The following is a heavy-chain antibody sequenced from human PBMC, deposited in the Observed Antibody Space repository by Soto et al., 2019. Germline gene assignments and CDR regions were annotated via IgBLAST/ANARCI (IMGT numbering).Heavy chain of an antibody. CDR3: ASSASIYCSGGSCSYYDMDV. D-gene: IGHD2-15*01. CDR2: ISAYKGNT. J-gene: IGHJ6*02. Sequence: QVQLVQSGAEVKKPGASVKVSCKASGYTFNSYGISWVRQAPGQGLEWMGWISAYKGNTNYAQKLQGRVTMTTDTSTSTVYMELRSLRSDDTAVYYCASSASIYCSGGSCSYYDMDVLGQGTTVIVSS. CDR1: GYTFNSYG. V-gene: IGHV1-18*01.